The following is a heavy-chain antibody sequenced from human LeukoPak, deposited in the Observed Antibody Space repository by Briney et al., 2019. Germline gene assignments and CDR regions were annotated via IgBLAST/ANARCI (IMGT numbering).Heavy chain of an antibody. Sequence: GGSLRLSCAASGFTFTSYSMNWVRQAPGKGLEWVSTISGGGGSTYYADSVKGRFTISRDNSKNTLYLQVNSLRAEDTAVYYCARARYCSSTSCYDGTYYFDYWGQGTLVTVPS. CDR3: ARARYCSSTSCYDGTYYFDY. J-gene: IGHJ4*02. CDR1: GFTFTSYS. CDR2: ISGGGGST. D-gene: IGHD2-2*01. V-gene: IGHV3-23*01.